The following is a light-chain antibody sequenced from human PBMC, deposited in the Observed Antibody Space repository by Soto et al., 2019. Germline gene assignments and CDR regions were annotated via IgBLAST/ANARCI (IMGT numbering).Light chain of an antibody. CDR2: GAS. CDR1: HRVSSY. V-gene: IGKV3-15*01. CDR3: KQYNNWPLT. Sequence: EILMTQSPATLSVSPGESATLSCRASHRVSSYLAWYQQKPGQAPRLLIYGASTRATGIPARFSGSGSGTVFTITLSSLQSEDFAFYFCKQYNNWPLTFGGGTKVEIK. J-gene: IGKJ4*01.